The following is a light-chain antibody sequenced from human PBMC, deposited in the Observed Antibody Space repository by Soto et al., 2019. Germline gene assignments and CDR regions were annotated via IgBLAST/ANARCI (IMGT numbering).Light chain of an antibody. V-gene: IGKV1-27*01. J-gene: IGKJ4*01. Sequence: DIQMTQSPSSLSASVGDRVTITCRASQDINNYLAWYQQRPGKVPKLLIYAASTLQSGVPSRFSGSGSGTDFTLTISSLQPEDVASYYCQKYEIAPRTFGGGTRVEVK. CDR3: QKYEIAPRT. CDR2: AAS. CDR1: QDINNY.